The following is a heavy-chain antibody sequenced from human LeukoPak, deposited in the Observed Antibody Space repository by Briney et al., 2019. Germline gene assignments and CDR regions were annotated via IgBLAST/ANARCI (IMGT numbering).Heavy chain of an antibody. J-gene: IGHJ5*02. V-gene: IGHV5-51*03. CDR1: GYSFTSYW. CDR3: ACRDLTSTWSFP. D-gene: IGHD6-13*01. Sequence: PGESLKISCQGFGYSFTSYWIGWGRGMPGEGMEWMGGIYPGDLRVRYNPSFQGQVTISVDKSINTAYLQWVSLRASDSAMYYCACRDLTSTWSFPWGQGTLVTVSS. CDR2: IYPGDLRV.